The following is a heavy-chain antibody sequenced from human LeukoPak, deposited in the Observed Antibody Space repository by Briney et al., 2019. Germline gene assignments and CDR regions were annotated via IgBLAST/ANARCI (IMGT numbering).Heavy chain of an antibody. J-gene: IGHJ4*02. Sequence: PSETLSLTCTVSGGSISSYYWSWIRQAPGKGLEWIGCIYHTVSPNYNPSLKSRVTISVDTSKSQFSLKLSSVTAADTAVYYCARVELATIDHFDYWGQGILVTVSS. CDR1: GGSISSYY. V-gene: IGHV4-59*01. D-gene: IGHD5-24*01. CDR3: ARVELATIDHFDY. CDR2: IYHTVSP.